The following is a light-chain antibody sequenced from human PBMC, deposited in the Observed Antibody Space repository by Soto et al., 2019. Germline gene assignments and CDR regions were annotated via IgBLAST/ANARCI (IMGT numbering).Light chain of an antibody. Sequence: EIVMTQSPATLSVSPGERATLSCRASQSVSSNLAWYQQKPGQAPRLLIYGASTRATGIPARFSGSGSGTEFTLTISSLQSEDFAVDYCQQYNNWPLWTFGPGTKVEIK. V-gene: IGKV3-15*01. CDR1: QSVSSN. CDR3: QQYNNWPLWT. CDR2: GAS. J-gene: IGKJ1*01.